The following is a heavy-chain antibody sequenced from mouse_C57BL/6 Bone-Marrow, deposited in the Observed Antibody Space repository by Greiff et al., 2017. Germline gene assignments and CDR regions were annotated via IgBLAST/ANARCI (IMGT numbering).Heavy chain of an antibody. V-gene: IGHV1-54*01. CDR2: INPGSGGT. CDR1: GYAFTNYL. Sequence: VQLQQSGAELVRPGTSVKVSCKASGYAFTNYLIEWIGVINPGSGGTNYNEKFKGKATLTADKSSSTASMQLSSLTSEDSAVYFCARKERDWYFDVWGTGTTVTVSS. J-gene: IGHJ1*03. CDR3: ARKERDWYFDV.